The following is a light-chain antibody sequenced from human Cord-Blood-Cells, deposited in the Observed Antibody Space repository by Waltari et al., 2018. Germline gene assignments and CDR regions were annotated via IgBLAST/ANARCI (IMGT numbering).Light chain of an antibody. Sequence: IVMTQAPLSLPVTPGEAGSFSCRSRQGLLHSSGYNFCDWYLQKPMQSPQLLISLGSNRASGVPDRCRGRGSGTDVTLKISRVEAEDVGVYYCMQDLQTPLTFGGGTKVEIK. J-gene: IGKJ4*01. V-gene: IGKV2-28*01. CDR2: LGS. CDR3: MQDLQTPLT. CDR1: QGLLHSSGYNF.